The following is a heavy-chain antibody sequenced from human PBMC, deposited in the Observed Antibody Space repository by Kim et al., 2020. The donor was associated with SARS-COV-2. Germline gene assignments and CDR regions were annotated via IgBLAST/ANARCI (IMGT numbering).Heavy chain of an antibody. CDR3: AKRGKTPYHFDY. V-gene: IGHV3-30*02. J-gene: IGHJ4*02. D-gene: IGHD3-16*01. Sequence: FADPVKGRSTNSRDNSKNTLYLQMNSLRAEDTAVYYCAKRGKTPYHFDYWGQGTLVTVSS.